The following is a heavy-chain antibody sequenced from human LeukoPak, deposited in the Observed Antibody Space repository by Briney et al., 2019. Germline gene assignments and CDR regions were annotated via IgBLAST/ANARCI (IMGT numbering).Heavy chain of an antibody. J-gene: IGHJ4*02. CDR2: INGDGKNT. V-gene: IGHV3-74*01. CDR3: AKAAMYSNRWTPFDD. CDR1: GFAFSSFW. Sequence: GGSLRLSCATSGFAFSSFWMYWVRQVPGKGLVWVSRINGDGKNTTYADSVKGRFTISRDNSKNTLYLQMNSLRPEDTAVYYCAKAAMYSNRWTPFDDWGQGTLVTVSS. D-gene: IGHD2/OR15-2a*01.